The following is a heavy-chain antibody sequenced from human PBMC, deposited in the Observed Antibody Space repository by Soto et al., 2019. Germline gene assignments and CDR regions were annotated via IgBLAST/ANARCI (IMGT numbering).Heavy chain of an antibody. J-gene: IGHJ4*02. D-gene: IGHD2-2*01. CDR3: AREASVLIPAAQPSRFDS. CDR1: GYSFMKYG. CDR2: ISPYSGYT. Sequence: QVQLVQSGPEMKKPGASVKVSCKGFGYSFMKYGINWVRQAPGQGLEWVGWISPYSGYTHSAQKFHGRLTQTTDTAASTAYMESRILRSADTALYYCAREASVLIPAAQPSRFDSWGQGTLVTVSS. V-gene: IGHV1-18*01.